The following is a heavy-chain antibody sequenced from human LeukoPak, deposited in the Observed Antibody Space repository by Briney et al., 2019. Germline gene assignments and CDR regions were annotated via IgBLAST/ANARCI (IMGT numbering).Heavy chain of an antibody. CDR2: ITGSGGNT. Sequence: GGSLRLSCAASGFTFSSYVMSWVRQAPGQGLEWVSTITGSGGNTYYADSVKARFTISRDNSKNTLYLQMNSLRAEDTAVYYCAKSRVGYDYWGQGTLVTVSS. V-gene: IGHV3-23*01. D-gene: IGHD5-12*01. CDR3: AKSRVGYDY. CDR1: GFTFSSYV. J-gene: IGHJ4*02.